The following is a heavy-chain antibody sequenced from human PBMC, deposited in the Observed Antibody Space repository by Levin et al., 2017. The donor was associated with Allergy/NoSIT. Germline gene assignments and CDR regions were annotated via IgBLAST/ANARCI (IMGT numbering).Heavy chain of an antibody. V-gene: IGHV1-2*02. D-gene: IGHD3-16*02. Sequence: GESLKISCKASGYTFTDYWIHWVRQAPGQGLQWMGWIVTNNGGTNYAQDFRDRVTMTRDTSIGTVYMEMTSLSSDDAAMYYCAGGGSHHGFDIWGQGTVVTVSS. J-gene: IGHJ3*02. CDR1: GYTFTDYW. CDR3: AGGGSHHGFDI. CDR2: IVTNNGGT.